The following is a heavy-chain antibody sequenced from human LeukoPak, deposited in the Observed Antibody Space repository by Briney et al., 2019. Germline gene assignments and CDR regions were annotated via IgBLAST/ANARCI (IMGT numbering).Heavy chain of an antibody. J-gene: IGHJ4*02. CDR3: VKSGGYGLIDY. CDR2: IYSSGST. V-gene: IGHV4-39*01. D-gene: IGHD1-26*01. Sequence: MPSETLSLTCAVSGASISGSGYYWGWIRQPPGKGLEWIGNIYSSGSTYYNASLQSRVTISIDTSKNQFSLRLSSVTAADTAMYYCVKSGGYGLIDYWGQGTRVTVSS. CDR1: GASISGSGYY.